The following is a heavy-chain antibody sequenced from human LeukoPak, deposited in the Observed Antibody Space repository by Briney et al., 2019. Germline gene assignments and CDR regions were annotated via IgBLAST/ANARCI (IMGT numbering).Heavy chain of an antibody. CDR1: GYSFISYD. CDR3: AREGLPYAMDV. D-gene: IGHD2-15*01. Sequence: GASVKVSCKASGYSFISYDINWVRQAAGQGLEWMGWMNPNSGRTGYAQTFQGRVTMTRDTSLNTAYVELSSLKSEDTAIYYCAREGLPYAMDVWGQGTTVTVSS. V-gene: IGHV1-8*01. CDR2: MNPNSGRT. J-gene: IGHJ6*02.